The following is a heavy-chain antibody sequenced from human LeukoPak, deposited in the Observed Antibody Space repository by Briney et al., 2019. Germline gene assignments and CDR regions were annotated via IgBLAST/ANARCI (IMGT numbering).Heavy chain of an antibody. CDR1: GGSISSGGYS. D-gene: IGHD3-22*01. CDR3: ARARGPSLGSAYDY. V-gene: IGHV4-31*03. CDR2: IYYTGST. Sequence: SETLSLTCTVSGGSISSGGYSWTWIRQHSGKGLEWIGYIYYTGSTYYNPSLKSRVTISVDTSKNQFSLKLSSVTAADTAVYYCARARGPSLGSAYDYWGQGTLVTVSS. J-gene: IGHJ4*02.